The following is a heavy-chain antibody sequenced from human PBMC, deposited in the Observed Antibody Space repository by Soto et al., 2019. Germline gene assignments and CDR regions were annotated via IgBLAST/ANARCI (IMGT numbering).Heavy chain of an antibody. CDR1: GGSISSSSYY. V-gene: IGHV4-39*01. Sequence: SKTLSLTCTVSGGSISSSSYYWGWIRQPPGKGLEWIGSIYYSGSTYYNPSLKSRVTISVNTSKNQFSLNLSSVTAADTAVYNCAGIAAAGIDYYYGMDVWGQGTTVTVSS. J-gene: IGHJ6*02. CDR3: AGIAAAGIDYYYGMDV. CDR2: IYYSGST. D-gene: IGHD6-13*01.